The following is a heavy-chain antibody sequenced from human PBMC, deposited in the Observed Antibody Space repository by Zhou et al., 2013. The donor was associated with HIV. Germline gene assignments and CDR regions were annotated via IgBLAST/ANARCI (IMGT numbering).Heavy chain of an antibody. D-gene: IGHD2-2*01. J-gene: IGHJ3*02. CDR2: IIPMFDTA. V-gene: IGHV1-69*05. CDR1: GGTVSSYA. CDR3: ARATVIVVVPAVRIGAFDI. Sequence: QVQLVQSGAEVKKPGSSVKVSCKVSGGTVSSYAINWVRQAPGLGLEWMGGIIPMFDTANYAQNFLGKVTITTDESTSTTYMELNSLKSKDTAVYYCARATVIVVVPAVRIGAFDIWGQGTMVTVSS.